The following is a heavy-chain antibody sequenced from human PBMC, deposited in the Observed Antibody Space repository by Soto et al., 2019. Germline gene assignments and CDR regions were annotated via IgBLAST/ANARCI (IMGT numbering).Heavy chain of an antibody. Sequence: SGPTLVNPTQTLTLTCTFSGFSLTTSGVGVGWIRQPPGKALEWLALIYWNDDKRYSPSLRGRLAITKDTSKNQVVLAMTNMDPVDTATYYCAHHTITPATNWFDPWGLGTLVTVSS. CDR2: IYWNDDK. CDR3: AHHTITPATNWFDP. J-gene: IGHJ5*02. D-gene: IGHD2-2*01. V-gene: IGHV2-5*01. CDR1: GFSLTTSGVG.